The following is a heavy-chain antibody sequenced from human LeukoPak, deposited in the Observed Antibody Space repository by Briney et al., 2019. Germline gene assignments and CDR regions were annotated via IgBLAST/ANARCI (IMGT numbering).Heavy chain of an antibody. CDR3: ARGPLLRFFDY. V-gene: IGHV4-34*01. D-gene: IGHD3-10*01. CDR1: GGSFSGYY. J-gene: IGHJ4*02. CDR2: INHSGST. Sequence: SETLSLTCAVYGGSFSGYYWSWIRQPPGKGLEWIGEINHSGSTNYNPSLKSRVTISVDTSKNQFSLKLSSVTAADTAVYYCARGPLLRFFDYWGLGTLVTVSS.